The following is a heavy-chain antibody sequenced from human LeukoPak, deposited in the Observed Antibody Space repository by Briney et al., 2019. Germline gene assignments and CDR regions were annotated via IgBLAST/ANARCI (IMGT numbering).Heavy chain of an antibody. CDR3: ARDAPYCSSTSCYKAYYYYMDV. J-gene: IGHJ6*03. D-gene: IGHD2-2*02. CDR2: IYHSGST. V-gene: IGHV4-30-2*01. CDR1: GGSISSGGYY. Sequence: PSQTLSLTCTVSGGSISSGGYYWSWIRQPPGKGLEWIGYIYHSGSTYYNPSLKSRVTISVDRSKNQFSLKLSSVTAADTAVYYCARDAPYCSSTSCYKAYYYYMDVWGQGTLVTVSS.